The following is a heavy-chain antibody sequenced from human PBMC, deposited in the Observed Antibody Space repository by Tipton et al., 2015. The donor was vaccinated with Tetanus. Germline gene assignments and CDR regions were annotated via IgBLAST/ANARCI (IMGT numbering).Heavy chain of an antibody. CDR3: AKDYCSSSSCSYYYYGMDV. CDR2: IRSDGSTT. CDR1: GFTISGYW. V-gene: IGHV3-43*02. Sequence: QLVQSGGGLVQPGGSLRLSCAASGFTISGYWMHWVRQAPGKGLVWVSRIRSDGSTTYYADSVKGRFTISRDNSKNSLYLQMNSLRTEDTALYYCAKDYCSSSSCSYYYYGMDVWGQGTTVTVSS. J-gene: IGHJ6*02. D-gene: IGHD2-2*01.